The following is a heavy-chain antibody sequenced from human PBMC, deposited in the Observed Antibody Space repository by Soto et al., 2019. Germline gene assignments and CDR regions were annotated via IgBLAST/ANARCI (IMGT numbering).Heavy chain of an antibody. J-gene: IGHJ4*02. CDR3: ARDLGQQLVDY. V-gene: IGHV1-18*01. CDR2: ISAYNGNK. Sequence: TSYGISWVRPAPGQGLEWMGWISAYNGNKKYAQKLQGRVNMNTDTSTSTAYMELRSLRSDDTAVYYCARDLGQQLVDYWGQGTLVTVSS. D-gene: IGHD6-13*01. CDR1: TSYG.